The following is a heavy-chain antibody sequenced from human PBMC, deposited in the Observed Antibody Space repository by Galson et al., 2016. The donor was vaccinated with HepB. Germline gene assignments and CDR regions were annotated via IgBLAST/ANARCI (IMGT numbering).Heavy chain of an antibody. V-gene: IGHV3-23*01. CDR1: GFTFSNYA. CDR2: ISSYTGTT. J-gene: IGHJ4*02. Sequence: SLRLSCAASGFTFSNYAMSWVRQAPGKGLEWVSVISSYTGTTDYADSVKGRFTISRDNSKNTLFLQMNSLRAEDTAIYYCAKDEVVVWYCFTSWGQGALVTVSS. CDR3: AKDEVVVWYCFTS. D-gene: IGHD3-22*01.